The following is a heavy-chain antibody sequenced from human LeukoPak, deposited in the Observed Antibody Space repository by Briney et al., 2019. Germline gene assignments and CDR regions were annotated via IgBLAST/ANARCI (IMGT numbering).Heavy chain of an antibody. J-gene: IGHJ5*02. CDR3: ARAPPLWFGELSGFDP. D-gene: IGHD3-10*01. Sequence: SETLSLTCTVSGGSIRNYYWSWIRQPPGKGLEWIGYIYYSGSTNYNPSLKSRVTISVDTSKNQFSLKLSSVTAADTAVYYCARAPPLWFGELSGFDPWGQGTLVTVSS. CDR2: IYYSGST. CDR1: GGSIRNYY. V-gene: IGHV4-59*01.